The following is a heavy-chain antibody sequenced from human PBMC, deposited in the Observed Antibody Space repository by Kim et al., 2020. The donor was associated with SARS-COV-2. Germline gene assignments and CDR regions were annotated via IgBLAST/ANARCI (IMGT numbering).Heavy chain of an antibody. D-gene: IGHD3-3*01. CDR2: INHSGST. CDR3: ARAIFGVAKTRYFDL. V-gene: IGHV4-34*01. J-gene: IGHJ2*01. Sequence: SETLSLTCAVYGGSFSGYYWSWIRQPPGKGLEWIGEINHSGSTNYNPSHKSRVTISVDTSKNQFSLKLSSVTAADTAVYYCARAIFGVAKTRYFDLWGRGTLVTVSS. CDR1: GGSFSGYY.